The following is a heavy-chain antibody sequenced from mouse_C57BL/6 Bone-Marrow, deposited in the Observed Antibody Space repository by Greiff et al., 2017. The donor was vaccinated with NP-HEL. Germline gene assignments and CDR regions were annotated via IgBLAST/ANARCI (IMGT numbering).Heavy chain of an antibody. CDR2: IWSGGST. CDR3: ARKGGYRAYYAMDY. D-gene: IGHD2-14*01. V-gene: IGHV2-2*01. J-gene: IGHJ4*01. CDR1: GFSLTSYG. Sequence: QVQLQQSGPGLVQPSQSLSITCTVSGFSLTSYGVHWVRQSPGKGLEWLGVIWSGGSTDYNAAFISRLSISKDNSKSQVFFKMNSLQADDTAIYYCARKGGYRAYYAMDYGGQGTSVTVSS.